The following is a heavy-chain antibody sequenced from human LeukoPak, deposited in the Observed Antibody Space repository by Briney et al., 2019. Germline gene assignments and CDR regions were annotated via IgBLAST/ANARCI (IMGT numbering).Heavy chain of an antibody. V-gene: IGHV4-34*01. CDR1: GGSFSGYY. J-gene: IGHJ4*02. Sequence: SETLSLTCAVCGGSFSGYYWSWIRQPPGRGLEWIGEINHSGSTNYNPSLKSRVTISVDTSKNQFSLKLSSVTAADTAVYYCARYAARNYFDYWGQGTLVTVSS. CDR2: INHSGST. D-gene: IGHD6-6*01. CDR3: ARYAARNYFDY.